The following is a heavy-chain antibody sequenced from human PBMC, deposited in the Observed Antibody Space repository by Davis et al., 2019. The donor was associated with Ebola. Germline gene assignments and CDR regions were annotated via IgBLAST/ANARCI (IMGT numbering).Heavy chain of an antibody. CDR2: INPSGGST. Sequence: AASVKVSCKASGYTFTSYYMHWVRQAPGQGLEWMGIINPSGGSTSYAQKFQGRVTITADKSTSTAYMELSSLRSEDTAVYYCARGGIYCSGGSCYSWGMDVWGQGTTVTVSS. V-gene: IGHV1-46*01. J-gene: IGHJ6*02. CDR3: ARGGIYCSGGSCYSWGMDV. CDR1: GYTFTSYY. D-gene: IGHD2-15*01.